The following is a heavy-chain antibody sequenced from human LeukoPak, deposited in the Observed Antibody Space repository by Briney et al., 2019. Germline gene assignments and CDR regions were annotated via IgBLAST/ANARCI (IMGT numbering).Heavy chain of an antibody. D-gene: IGHD1-26*01. CDR2: ISSSSSYI. V-gene: IGHV3-21*04. CDR3: AKKGATTGDFDY. CDR1: GFTFSSYS. J-gene: IGHJ4*02. Sequence: GGSLRLSCAASGFTFSSYSMNWVRQAPGKGLEWVSSISSSSSYIYYADSVKGRFTISRDNSKNTLYLQMNSLRAEDTAVYYCAKKGATTGDFDYWGQGTLVTVSS.